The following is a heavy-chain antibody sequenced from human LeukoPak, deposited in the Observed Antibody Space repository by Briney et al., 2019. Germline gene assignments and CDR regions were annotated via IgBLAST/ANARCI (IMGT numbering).Heavy chain of an antibody. V-gene: IGHV4-59*01. J-gene: IGHJ6*03. CDR2: IYYSGTT. Sequence: SETLSLTCTVSGGSISSYYWSWIRQPPGKGLEWIGHIYYSGTTYYNPSLKSRVTISIEMSENQFSLNLSSVTAADTAVYYCARYEEFGRNHYYLDAWGKGTTVTVSS. D-gene: IGHD3-10*01. CDR3: ARYEEFGRNHYYLDA. CDR1: GGSISSYY.